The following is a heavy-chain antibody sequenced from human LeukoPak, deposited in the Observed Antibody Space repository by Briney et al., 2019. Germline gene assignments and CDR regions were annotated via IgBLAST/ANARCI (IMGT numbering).Heavy chain of an antibody. CDR1: GYTFNTYG. CDR3: ARSGVASLVPFDY. V-gene: IGHV1-18*01. J-gene: IGHJ4*02. D-gene: IGHD3-10*01. Sequence: ASVKVSCKASGYTFNTYGFTWVRQAPGQGLEWMGWISAYNGNTKHAEKFQGRVTMTTDTSTSTAYMQLRSLKSDDTAIYYCARSGVASLVPFDYWGQGTLASVSS. CDR2: ISAYNGNT.